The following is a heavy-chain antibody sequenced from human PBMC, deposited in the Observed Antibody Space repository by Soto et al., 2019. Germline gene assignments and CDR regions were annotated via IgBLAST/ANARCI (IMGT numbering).Heavy chain of an antibody. CDR1: GGSISSGGYY. Sequence: NPSETLSLTCTVSGGSISSGGYYWSWIRQHPGKGLEWIGYIYYSGSTYYNPSLKSRVTISVDTSKNQFSLKLSSVPAADTAVYYCAIDFGYSYGYYYYGMDVWGQGTTVTVSS. J-gene: IGHJ6*02. CDR3: AIDFGYSYGYYYYGMDV. CDR2: IYYSGST. V-gene: IGHV4-31*03. D-gene: IGHD5-18*01.